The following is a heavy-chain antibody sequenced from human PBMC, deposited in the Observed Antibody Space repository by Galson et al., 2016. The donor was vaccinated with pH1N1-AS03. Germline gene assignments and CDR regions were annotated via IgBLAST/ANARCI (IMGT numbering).Heavy chain of an antibody. Sequence: SLRLSCAASGFTFNNFAMGWVRQAPGRGLEWVSGISSSGATTNYADSVRGRFTISRDTSKKTMHLQMNSLRVEDTALYYCAKRSYRFDSSGYVGYFDLWGRGTLVTVS. J-gene: IGHJ2*01. CDR1: GFTFNNFA. V-gene: IGHV3-23*01. CDR2: ISSSGATT. CDR3: AKRSYRFDSSGYVGYFDL. D-gene: IGHD3-22*01.